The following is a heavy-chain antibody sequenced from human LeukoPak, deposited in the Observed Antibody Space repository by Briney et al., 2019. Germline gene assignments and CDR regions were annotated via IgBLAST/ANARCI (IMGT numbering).Heavy chain of an antibody. CDR3: ASGYNYDFWSGYYNCYYYMDV. J-gene: IGHJ6*03. Sequence: PGGSLRLSCAASGFTFSSYSMSWVRQAPGKGLEWVANIKQDGSEKYYVDSVKGRFTISRDNAKNSLYLQMNSLRAEDTAVYYCASGYNYDFWSGYYNCYYYMDVWGKGTTVTVSS. V-gene: IGHV3-7*01. CDR2: IKQDGSEK. CDR1: GFTFSSYS. D-gene: IGHD3-3*01.